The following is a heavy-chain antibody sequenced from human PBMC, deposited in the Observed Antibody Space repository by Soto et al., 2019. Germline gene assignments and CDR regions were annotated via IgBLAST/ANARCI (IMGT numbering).Heavy chain of an antibody. J-gene: IGHJ4*02. D-gene: IGHD2-15*01. V-gene: IGHV4-30-4*01. CDR2: IYYTGRT. Sequence: QVQLQESGPGLVQPSQTLSLTCSVSGGSISSDDYYWTWIRQPSGEGLEWIGYIYYTGRTSSTPSLESRVTISIDTSKNQFSLKLSSVSAADTAVYYCAREGSSSPEYFDFWGPGTLVTVSS. CDR1: GGSISSDDYY. CDR3: AREGSSSPEYFDF.